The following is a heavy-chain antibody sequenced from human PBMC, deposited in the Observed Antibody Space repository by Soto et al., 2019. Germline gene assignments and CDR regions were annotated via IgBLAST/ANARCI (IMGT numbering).Heavy chain of an antibody. CDR3: AKASGRHYPESRVIDY. Sequence: PGGSLRLSCAASGFTFSDFAMTWVRQAPGKGLEWVSVITGGGDDTLYADPVKGRFTISRDNSRNTLYLQMSSLRVEDTAIYYCAKASGRHYPESRVIDYWGQGTRVTVSS. J-gene: IGHJ4*02. CDR2: ITGGGDDT. CDR1: GFTFSDFA. V-gene: IGHV3-23*01. D-gene: IGHD3-10*01.